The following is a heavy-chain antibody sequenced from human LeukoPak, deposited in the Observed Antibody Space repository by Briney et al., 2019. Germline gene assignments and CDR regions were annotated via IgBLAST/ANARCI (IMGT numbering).Heavy chain of an antibody. CDR1: EFTVSSNF. CDR2: IYSGGTT. V-gene: IGHV3-66*01. CDR3: ARGRDYYGSGSYEWFDP. J-gene: IGHJ5*02. Sequence: GGSLRLSCAASEFTVSSNFMSWVRQAPGKGLEWVSTIYSGGTTYYSDSVKGRFTISRDNSKNMLYLQMNSLRAEDTAVYYCARGRDYYGSGSYEWFDPWGQGTLVTVSS. D-gene: IGHD3-10*01.